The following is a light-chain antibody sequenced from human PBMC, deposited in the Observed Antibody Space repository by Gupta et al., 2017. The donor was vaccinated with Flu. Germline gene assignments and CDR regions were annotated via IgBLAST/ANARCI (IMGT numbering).Light chain of an antibody. CDR3: EPYTSSAMHV. Sequence: QTVVTQAPSFSVSPGGTVTLTCGLSSGSVSSGYYPSWYQQTPGQAPRTLIYNTNTRSSGVPDRFSGSILGNKAALTITGAQADDESDYYCEPYTSSAMHVFGGGTKLTVL. CDR1: SGSVSSGYY. J-gene: IGLJ2*01. CDR2: NTN. V-gene: IGLV8-61*01.